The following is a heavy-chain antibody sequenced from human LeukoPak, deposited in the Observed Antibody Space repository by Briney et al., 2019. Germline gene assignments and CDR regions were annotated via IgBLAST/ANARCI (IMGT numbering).Heavy chain of an antibody. V-gene: IGHV1-8*03. J-gene: IGHJ4*02. Sequence: GASVKVSCKASGYTFTSYDINWVRQTTGQGLEWVGWINPNSGSTGYAQKFQGRVTITRNISISTAYMELSSLRSEDTAVYYCARGRVDYWGQGTLVTVSS. CDR2: INPNSGST. CDR3: ARGRVDY. CDR1: GYTFTSYD.